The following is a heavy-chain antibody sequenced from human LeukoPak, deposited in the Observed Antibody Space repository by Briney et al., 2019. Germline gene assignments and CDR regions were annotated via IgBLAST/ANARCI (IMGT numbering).Heavy chain of an antibody. J-gene: IGHJ4*02. V-gene: IGHV1-69*04. Sequence: ASVKVSCKASGGTFSSYAISWVRQAPGQGLEWMGRIIPILGIANYAQKFQGRVTITADKSTSTAYMELSSLRSEDTAVYYCARGAPSYYGDYAASDYWGQGTLVTVSS. CDR1: GGTFSSYA. CDR2: IIPILGIA. CDR3: ARGAPSYYGDYAASDY. D-gene: IGHD4-17*01.